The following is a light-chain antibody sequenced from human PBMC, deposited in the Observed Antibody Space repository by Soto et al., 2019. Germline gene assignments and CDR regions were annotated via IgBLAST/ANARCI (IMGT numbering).Light chain of an antibody. J-gene: IGKJ1*01. CDR2: GAS. CDR3: QQYGSSPWT. V-gene: IGKV3-20*01. Sequence: EIVLTQSPGTLSLSPGERATLSCRASQSVSSSYLAWYQQKPGQAPRLLIYGASSRATGIPDRFSGSGSGTDFTLIISRLEPEDFAVYYCQQYGSSPWTFGQGTKVAIK. CDR1: QSVSSSY.